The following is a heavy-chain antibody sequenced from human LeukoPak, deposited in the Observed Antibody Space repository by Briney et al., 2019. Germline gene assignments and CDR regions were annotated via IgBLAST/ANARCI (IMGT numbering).Heavy chain of an antibody. CDR2: ISPSADIT. CDR1: GFTFSSHG. CDR3: AKDGLLWFGELGNWFDP. D-gene: IGHD3-10*01. Sequence: GGTLRLSCAASGFTFSSHGMNWVRQAPGKGLEWISGISPSADITYYADSVKGRFTISRDNSKNTLYLQMNSLRAEDTAVYYCAKDGLLWFGELGNWFDPWGQGTLVTVSS. V-gene: IGHV3-23*01. J-gene: IGHJ5*02.